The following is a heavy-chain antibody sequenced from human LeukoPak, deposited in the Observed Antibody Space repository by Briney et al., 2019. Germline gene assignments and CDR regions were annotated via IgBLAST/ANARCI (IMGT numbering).Heavy chain of an antibody. D-gene: IGHD6-13*01. J-gene: IGHJ6*03. CDR1: GYTFTSYG. CDR2: ISAYNGNT. CDR3: ASGKLGQYYYYYMDV. Sequence: ASVKVSCKASGYTFTSYGISWVRQAPGQGLERMGWISAYNGNTNYAQKLQGRVTMTTDTSTSTAYMELRSLRSDDTAVYYCASGKLGQYYYYYMDVWGKGTTVTVSS. V-gene: IGHV1-18*01.